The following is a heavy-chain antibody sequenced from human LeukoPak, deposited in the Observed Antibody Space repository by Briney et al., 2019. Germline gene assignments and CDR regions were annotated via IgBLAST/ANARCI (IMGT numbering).Heavy chain of an antibody. D-gene: IGHD1-14*01. CDR3: SRGGNHRLDF. Sequence: SETLSLTCAVSGDFISSSDWWSWDRQAPGKGLEWIGEIHESGSTNCNPSLKSRVTISIDKSKNQVSLKLSSVTAADTAVYYCSRGGNHRLDFWGQGTLVTVSS. CDR1: GDFISSSDW. CDR2: IHESGST. J-gene: IGHJ4*02. V-gene: IGHV4-4*02.